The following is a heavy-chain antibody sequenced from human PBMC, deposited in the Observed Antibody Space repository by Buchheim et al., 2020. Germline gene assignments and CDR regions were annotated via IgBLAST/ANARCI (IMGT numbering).Heavy chain of an antibody. Sequence: QVHLQESGPGLVKPWETLSLTCTVSGGSIKTSYCIWIRQSPGKGPEWIGYIYLGSKTNYNRTLKSRISMSMDMSKNQFSLKLTSLTPADTAVYYCATSKDLSSTSSDYWGQGT. D-gene: IGHD6-6*01. V-gene: IGHV4-59*01. CDR3: ATSKDLSSTSSDY. J-gene: IGHJ4*02. CDR1: GGSIKTSY. CDR2: IYLGSKT.